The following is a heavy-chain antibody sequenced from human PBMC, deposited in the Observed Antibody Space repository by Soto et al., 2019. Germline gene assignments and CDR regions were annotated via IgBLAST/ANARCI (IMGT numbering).Heavy chain of an antibody. J-gene: IGHJ3*02. V-gene: IGHV1-69*01. D-gene: IGHD2-2*01. CDR1: GGTFSSYA. Sequence: QVQLVQSGAEVKKPGSSVKVSCKASGGTFSSYAISWVRQAPGQGLEWMGGIIPIFGTANYAQKFQGRVTITADEPTSTAYMELSSLRSEDTAVYYCARDRDIVVVPAAGQDAFDIWGQGTMVTVSS. CDR3: ARDRDIVVVPAAGQDAFDI. CDR2: IIPIFGTA.